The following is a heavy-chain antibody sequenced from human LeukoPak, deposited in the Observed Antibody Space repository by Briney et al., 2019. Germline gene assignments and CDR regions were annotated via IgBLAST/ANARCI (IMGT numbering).Heavy chain of an antibody. CDR1: GFTFSSYG. J-gene: IGHJ4*02. CDR3: ARQNDYIHDY. D-gene: IGHD4-11*01. CDR2: IYSDGST. V-gene: IGHV3-66*04. Sequence: GGSLRLSCAASGFTFSSYGMHWVRQAPGKGLEWVSVIYSDGSTYYADSVKGRFTISRDNSKNTLYLQMNSLRAEDTAVYYCARQNDYIHDYWGQGTLVTVSS.